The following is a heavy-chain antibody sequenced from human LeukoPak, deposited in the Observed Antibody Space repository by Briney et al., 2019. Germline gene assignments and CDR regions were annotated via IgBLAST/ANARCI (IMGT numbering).Heavy chain of an antibody. Sequence: SETLSLTCSVSGGSISSYSWTWIRQPAGKGLEWIGRIYATGSTNYNPSLKSRVTMSVDTSKSQFSLNLSSVTAADTAVYYCARAPAGSSKYEYWGQGILSPSPQ. CDR2: IYATGST. D-gene: IGHD6-13*01. J-gene: IGHJ4*02. V-gene: IGHV4-4*07. CDR3: ARAPAGSSKYEY. CDR1: GGSISSYS.